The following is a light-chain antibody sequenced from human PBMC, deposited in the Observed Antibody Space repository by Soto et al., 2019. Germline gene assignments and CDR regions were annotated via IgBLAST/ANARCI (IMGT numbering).Light chain of an antibody. CDR3: QSYDSSLSGYVV. CDR1: SSNIGAGYD. V-gene: IGLV1-40*01. Sequence: QSALTQPPSVSGAPGQRVTISCTGSSSNIGAGYDVHWYQLLPGTAPKLLIYANNNRPSGVPDRFSGSRSGTSASLAITGLQAEDEADYYCQSYDSSLSGYVVFGGGTKLTVL. J-gene: IGLJ2*01. CDR2: ANN.